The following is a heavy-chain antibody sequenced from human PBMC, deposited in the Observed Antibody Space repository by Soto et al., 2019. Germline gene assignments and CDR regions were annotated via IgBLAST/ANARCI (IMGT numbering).Heavy chain of an antibody. CDR3: ARDPGQDEAIDY. CDR2: VWHDGTNK. V-gene: IGHV3-33*01. Sequence: HPGGSLRLSCAASGFTFRKFGMHWVRQAPGKGLEWVAVVWHDGTNKYYGDFVEGRFTISRDNSKNTVYLQMNSLRAEDTAVYYCARDPGQDEAIDYWGQGTLVTVSS. CDR1: GFTFRKFG. J-gene: IGHJ4*02.